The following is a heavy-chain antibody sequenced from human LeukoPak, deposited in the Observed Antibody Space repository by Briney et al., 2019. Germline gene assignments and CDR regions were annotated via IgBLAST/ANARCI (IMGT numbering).Heavy chain of an antibody. Sequence: ASVKVSCKASGYTFTGYYMHWVRQAPGQGLEWMGRINPNSGGTSYAQKFQGRVTMTRDTSISTAYMELSRLRSDDTAVYYCAREGGYDSSGYYYGSLVYWGQGTLVTVSS. V-gene: IGHV1-2*06. CDR2: INPNSGGT. D-gene: IGHD3-22*01. J-gene: IGHJ4*02. CDR1: GYTFTGYY. CDR3: AREGGYDSSGYYYGSLVY.